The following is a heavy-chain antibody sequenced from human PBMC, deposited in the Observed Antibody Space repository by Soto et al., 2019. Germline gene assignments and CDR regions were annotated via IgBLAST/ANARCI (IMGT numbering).Heavy chain of an antibody. CDR1: GFTFTDYH. Sequence: LRLSCEASGFTFTDYHMSWIRQAPGKGLEWVALISETGSHTAYAESVKGRFTISRDNARPSVFLQMNSLRSDDTAVYFCARSLRATSPLTFWGQGTPVTVSS. CDR3: ARSLRATSPLTF. D-gene: IGHD7-27*01. J-gene: IGHJ4*02. CDR2: ISETGSHT. V-gene: IGHV3-11*06.